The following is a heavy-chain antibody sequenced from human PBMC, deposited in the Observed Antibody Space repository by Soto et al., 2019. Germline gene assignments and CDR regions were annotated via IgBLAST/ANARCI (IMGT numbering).Heavy chain of an antibody. CDR3: ARGYDFWSGYLEALWY. J-gene: IGHJ4*02. CDR2: INSDGSST. CDR1: GFTFSSYW. Sequence: GGSLRLSCAASGFTFSSYWMHWVRQAPGKGLVWVSRINSDGSSTSYADSVKGRFTISRDNAKNTLYLQMNSLRAEDTAVYYCARGYDFWSGYLEALWYWGQGTLVTVSS. D-gene: IGHD3-3*01. V-gene: IGHV3-74*01.